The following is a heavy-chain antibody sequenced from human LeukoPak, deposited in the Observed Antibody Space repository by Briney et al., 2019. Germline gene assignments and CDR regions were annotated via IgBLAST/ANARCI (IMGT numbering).Heavy chain of an antibody. CDR1: GGSISSYY. V-gene: IGHV4-59*01. J-gene: IGHJ2*01. Sequence: SETLSLTGTVSGGSISSYYWSWIRQPPGKGREWMGYIYYSGSTNYNPSLKSRVTISVDTSKNQFSLKLSSVTAADTAVYYCAGEPRDYGDYSDWYFDLWGRGTLVPVSS. CDR2: IYYSGST. CDR3: AGEPRDYGDYSDWYFDL. D-gene: IGHD4-17*01.